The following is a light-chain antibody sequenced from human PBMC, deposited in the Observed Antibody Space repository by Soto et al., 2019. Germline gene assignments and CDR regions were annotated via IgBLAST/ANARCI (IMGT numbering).Light chain of an antibody. J-gene: IGLJ1*01. CDR3: SSYTSSSILHV. CDR2: DVS. CDR1: SSDVGGYNY. V-gene: IGLV2-14*01. Sequence: QSALTQPASVSGSPGQSITISCTGTSSDVGGYNYVSWYQQHPGKAPKLMIYDVSNRPSGVSNPFSGSKSGNTASLTISGLQAEDEADYYCSSYTSSSILHVFGTGTKVTVL.